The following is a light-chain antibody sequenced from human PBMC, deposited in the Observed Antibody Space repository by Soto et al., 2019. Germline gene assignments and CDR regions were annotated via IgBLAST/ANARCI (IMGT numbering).Light chain of an antibody. CDR2: GAS. CDR1: QSVNTNY. Sequence: EIVLTQSPGTLSLSPGERATLSCRASQSVNTNYLAWYQQKSGQAPRLLIYGASSRATGIPDRFSGSGSGTDFPLTISILEPEDFAAYFCQQYGSSPITIGQGTRLEIK. CDR3: QQYGSSPIT. J-gene: IGKJ5*01. V-gene: IGKV3-20*01.